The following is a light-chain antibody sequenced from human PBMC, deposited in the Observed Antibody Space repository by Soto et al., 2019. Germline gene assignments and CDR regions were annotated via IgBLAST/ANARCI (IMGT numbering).Light chain of an antibody. CDR3: QPYTNRWT. CDR2: GAT. CDR1: QRVSTT. Sequence: EIVMTQSPATLSVSPGERATLSCRASQRVSTTLAGYQQKPGQAPSLLIYGATTRTTGIPARFSGSGSGTEFTLTGSSVELEDFAVYFCQPYTNRWTFGQGTKVELK. J-gene: IGKJ1*01. V-gene: IGKV3-15*01.